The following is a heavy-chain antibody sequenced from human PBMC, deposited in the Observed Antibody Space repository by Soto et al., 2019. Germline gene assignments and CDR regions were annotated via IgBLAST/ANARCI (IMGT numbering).Heavy chain of an antibody. CDR2: INPNSGGT. CDR3: ARIDPVTINYYYGMDV. Sequence: GASVKVSRKASGYTFTAYYIHWVRQAPGQGLEWMGWINPNSGGTNYAQKFQDRVTMTRDTSISTAYMELSRLRSDDTAVYYCARIDPVTINYYYGMDVWGQGTTVTVSS. D-gene: IGHD3-3*01. J-gene: IGHJ6*02. V-gene: IGHV1-2*02. CDR1: GYTFTAYY.